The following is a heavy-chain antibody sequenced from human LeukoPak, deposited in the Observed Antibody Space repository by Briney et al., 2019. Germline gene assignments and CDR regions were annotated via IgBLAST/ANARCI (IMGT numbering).Heavy chain of an antibody. CDR2: IYPADSST. V-gene: IGHV5-51*01. Sequence: GESLKISCKASGYSFTTYWIGWVRQAPGKGLEWMGIIYPADSSTEYSPSFQGQVTISVDKSVNTAYLQWSRLKASDTATYYCARLECGGDCSGVDYWGQGTLVTVSS. CDR1: GYSFTTYW. CDR3: ARLECGGDCSGVDY. D-gene: IGHD2-21*02. J-gene: IGHJ4*02.